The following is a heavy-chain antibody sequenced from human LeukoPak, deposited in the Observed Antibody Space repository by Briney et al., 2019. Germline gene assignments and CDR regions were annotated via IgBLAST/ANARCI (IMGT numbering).Heavy chain of an antibody. CDR1: GGSISSYY. V-gene: IGHV4-59*01. Sequence: PSETLSLTCTVSGGSISSYYWSWIRQPAGKGLEWIGYIYYSGSTNYNPSLKSRVTISVDTSKNQFSLKLSSVTAADTAVYYCAAQMATIEGEDRGFDYWGQGTLVTVSS. CDR2: IYYSGST. D-gene: IGHD5-24*01. J-gene: IGHJ4*02. CDR3: AAQMATIEGEDRGFDY.